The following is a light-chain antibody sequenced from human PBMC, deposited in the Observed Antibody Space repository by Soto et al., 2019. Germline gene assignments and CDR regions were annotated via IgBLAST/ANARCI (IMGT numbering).Light chain of an antibody. CDR3: QQYYTTPYT. V-gene: IGKV4-1*01. Sequence: DIVMTQSPDSLAVSLGERATINCKSSQSVLYSSNNKNYLAWYQQKPGQPPKLLIYWASTRESGVPDRFSGCGSGTDFTLTISSLQAEDVAVYYCQQYYTTPYTFGQGTKLEIK. J-gene: IGKJ2*01. CDR1: QSVLYSSNNKNY. CDR2: WAS.